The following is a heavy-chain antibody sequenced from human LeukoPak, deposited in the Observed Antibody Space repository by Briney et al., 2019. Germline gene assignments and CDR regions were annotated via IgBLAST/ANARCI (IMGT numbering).Heavy chain of an antibody. Sequence: PSETLSLTCTVSGGSISTYYWSWIRQSPGKGPEWIGYIYYSGSTNYNPSLKSRVTISVDTSKNQFSLKLRSVTAADTAVYYCARVYYDSSGYYSYYFDYWGQGTLVTVSS. CDR2: IYYSGST. CDR1: GGSISTYY. D-gene: IGHD3-22*01. J-gene: IGHJ4*02. CDR3: ARVYYDSSGYYSYYFDY. V-gene: IGHV4-59*12.